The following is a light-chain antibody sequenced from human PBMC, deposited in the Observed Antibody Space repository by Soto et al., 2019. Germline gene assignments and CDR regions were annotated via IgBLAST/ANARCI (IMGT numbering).Light chain of an antibody. CDR1: KLGNKY. CDR3: QVWDSNTYV. J-gene: IGLJ1*01. Sequence: ELPQPSSVSVSPGQTASITCSGDKLGNKYACWYQQKPGQSPVLVMYQDTKRPSGIPERFSGSNSGNTATLTISGTQAMDEADYYCQVWDSNTYVFGTGTKVTVL. V-gene: IGLV3-1*01. CDR2: QDT.